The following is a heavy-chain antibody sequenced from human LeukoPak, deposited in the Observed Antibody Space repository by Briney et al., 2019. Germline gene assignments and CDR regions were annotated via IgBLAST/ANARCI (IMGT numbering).Heavy chain of an antibody. V-gene: IGHV3-66*01. Sequence: PGGSLRLSCAASGFTVSSNYMSWVRQAPGKGLEWVSVIYSGGSTYYADSVKGRFTISRDNSKNTLYLQMNSLRAEDTAVHYCARDLYSYGFFDYWGQGTLVTVSS. CDR2: IYSGGST. D-gene: IGHD5-18*01. CDR1: GFTVSSNY. J-gene: IGHJ4*02. CDR3: ARDLYSYGFFDY.